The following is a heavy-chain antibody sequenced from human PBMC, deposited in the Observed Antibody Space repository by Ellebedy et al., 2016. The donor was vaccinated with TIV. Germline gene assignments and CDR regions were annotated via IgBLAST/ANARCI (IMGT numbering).Heavy chain of an antibody. Sequence: MPSETLSLTCTVSDSPISPYYWSWIRQPPGKGLEWIGYIYYSGSTNYTPSLKSRFTISVDTSKNQFSLKLNSVTAADTAVYYCASTKNWVKSEGWFDPWGQGTLVTVSS. V-gene: IGHV4-59*01. CDR2: IYYSGST. J-gene: IGHJ5*02. CDR1: DSPISPYY. CDR3: ASTKNWVKSEGWFDP. D-gene: IGHD7-27*01.